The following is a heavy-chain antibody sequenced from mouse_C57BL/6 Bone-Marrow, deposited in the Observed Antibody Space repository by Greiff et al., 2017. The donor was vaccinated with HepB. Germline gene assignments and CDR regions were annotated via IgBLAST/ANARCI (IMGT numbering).Heavy chain of an antibody. J-gene: IGHJ4*01. CDR2: IDPSDSYT. V-gene: IGHV1-69*01. Sequence: VQLQQPGAELVMPGASVKLSCKASGYTFTSYWMHWVKQRPGQGLEWIGEIDPSDSYTNYNQKFKGKSTLTVDKSSSTAYMQLSSLTSEDSAVYYCARKDYPYYAMDYWGQGTSVTVSS. D-gene: IGHD2-4*01. CDR1: GYTFTSYW. CDR3: ARKDYPYYAMDY.